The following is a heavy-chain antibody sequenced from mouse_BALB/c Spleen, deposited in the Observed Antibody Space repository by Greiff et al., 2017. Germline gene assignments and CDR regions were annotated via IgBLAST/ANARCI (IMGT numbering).Heavy chain of an antibody. J-gene: IGHJ3*01. Sequence: QVQLKESGPGLVAPSQSLSITCTVSGFTLTSYGVSWVRQPPGKGLEWLGVIWGDGSTNYHSALISRLSISKDNSKSQVFLKLNSLQTDDTATYYCAKPEGDSYPFAYWGQGTLVTVSA. V-gene: IGHV2-3*01. D-gene: IGHD2-12*01. CDR1: GFTLTSYG. CDR2: IWGDGST. CDR3: AKPEGDSYPFAY.